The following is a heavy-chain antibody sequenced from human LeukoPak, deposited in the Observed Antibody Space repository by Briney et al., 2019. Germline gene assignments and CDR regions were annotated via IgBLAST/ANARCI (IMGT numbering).Heavy chain of an antibody. D-gene: IGHD1-7*01. CDR2: IYYSGST. Sequence: SDTLSLTCTVSGRSLSSSSYYWVWIRQPPGKRLEWIGSIYYSGSTYYNPSLKSRVTISVDTSKNQFSLKPSSVTAADTAVYYCANQVRTTTLDYWGQGTLVTVSS. V-gene: IGHV4-39*07. CDR3: ANQVRTTTLDY. J-gene: IGHJ4*02. CDR1: GRSLSSSSYY.